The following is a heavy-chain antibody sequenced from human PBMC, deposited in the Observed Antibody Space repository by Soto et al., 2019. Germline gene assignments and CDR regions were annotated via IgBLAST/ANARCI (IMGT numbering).Heavy chain of an antibody. Sequence: QITLKESGPTLVKPTQTLTLICTFSGFSLSTSGVGVGWIRQPPGKALEWLALIYWDDDKRYSPSLKSRLTITKDTSKNQVVLTMTNMDPVDTATYYCAHLYYYDSSGSEYFQHWGQGTLVTVSS. V-gene: IGHV2-5*02. CDR1: GFSLSTSGVG. CDR2: IYWDDDK. J-gene: IGHJ1*01. D-gene: IGHD3-22*01. CDR3: AHLYYYDSSGSEYFQH.